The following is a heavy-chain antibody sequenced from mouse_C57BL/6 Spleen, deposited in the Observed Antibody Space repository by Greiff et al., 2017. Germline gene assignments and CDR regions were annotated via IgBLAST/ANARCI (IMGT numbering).Heavy chain of an antibody. CDR2: ISSGSSTI. CDR1: GFTFSDYG. D-gene: IGHD1-1*01. Sequence: DVQLVESGGGLVKPGGSLKLSCAASGFTFSDYGMHWVRQAPEKGLEWVAYISSGSSTIYYADTVKGRFTISRDNAKNTLFLQMTSLRSEDTAMYYCARLGVVTTVVAPGFAYWGQGTLVTVSA. J-gene: IGHJ3*01. CDR3: ARLGVVTTVVAPGFAY. V-gene: IGHV5-17*01.